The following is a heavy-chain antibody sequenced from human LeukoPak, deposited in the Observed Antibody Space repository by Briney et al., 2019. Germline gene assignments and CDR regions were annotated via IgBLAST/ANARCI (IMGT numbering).Heavy chain of an antibody. V-gene: IGHV3-30*02. CDR1: GFTFSSYG. Sequence: GSLRLSCAASGFTFSSYGMHWVRQAPGKGLEWVAVIWYGGSNKYYADSVKGRFTISRDNSKNTLYLQMNSLRAEDTAVYYCAKDRGYSYSLDYWGQGTLVTVSS. D-gene: IGHD5-18*01. J-gene: IGHJ4*02. CDR3: AKDRGYSYSLDY. CDR2: IWYGGSNK.